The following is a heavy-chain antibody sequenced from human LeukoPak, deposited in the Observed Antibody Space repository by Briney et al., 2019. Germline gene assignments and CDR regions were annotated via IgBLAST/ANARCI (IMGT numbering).Heavy chain of an antibody. CDR1: GGSISSYY. J-gene: IGHJ6*03. V-gene: IGHV4-59*01. Sequence: PSETLSLTCTVSGGSISSYYWSWIRQPPGKGLEWIGYIHYSGSTNYNPSLKSRVTISVDTSKNQFSLKLSSVTAADTAVYYCARTTEGGYTYGYFYYYYMDVWGKGTTVTVSS. CDR3: ARTTEGGYTYGYFYYYYMDV. D-gene: IGHD5-18*01. CDR2: IHYSGST.